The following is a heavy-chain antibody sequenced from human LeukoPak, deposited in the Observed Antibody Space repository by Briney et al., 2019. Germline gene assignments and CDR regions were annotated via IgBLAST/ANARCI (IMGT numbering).Heavy chain of an antibody. J-gene: IGHJ4*02. CDR2: IYSGGST. CDR3: ARDQLGAGSDS. CDR1: GFTVSSNY. D-gene: IGHD2-15*01. V-gene: IGHV3-53*01. Sequence: GGSLRLSCVASGFTVSSNYMSWVRQAPGKGLEWVSVIYSGGSTYYADSVKGRFTISRDNAKNSLHLQMNSLRAEDTAVYYCARDQLGAGSDSWGQGTLVTVSS.